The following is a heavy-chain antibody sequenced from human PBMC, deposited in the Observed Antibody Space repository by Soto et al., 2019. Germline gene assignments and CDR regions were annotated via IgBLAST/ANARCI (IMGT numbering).Heavy chain of an antibody. CDR1: GYTFISYA. Sequence: QVQLVQSGAEERKPGASVKLSCRASGYTFISYAIHWVRQAPGQRLEWMGWVNPATGHTEYSQKFQGRVTITRDTSAKTGYMELSSLRSEDTAVYYCVREGWFLDDWGQGTLVTVSS. V-gene: IGHV1-3*05. D-gene: IGHD3-10*01. J-gene: IGHJ4*02. CDR2: VNPATGHT. CDR3: VREGWFLDD.